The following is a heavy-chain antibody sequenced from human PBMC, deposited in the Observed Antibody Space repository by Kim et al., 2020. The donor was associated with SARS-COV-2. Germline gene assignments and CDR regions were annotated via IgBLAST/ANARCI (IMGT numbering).Heavy chain of an antibody. Sequence: SETLSLTCTVSGGSISSGGYYWSWIRQHPGKGLEWIGYIYYSGSTYYNPSLKSRVTISVDTSKNQFSLKLSSVTAADTAVYYCARSRGFRVIMIVVVIDAFDIWGQGTMVTVSS. J-gene: IGHJ3*02. D-gene: IGHD3-22*01. CDR3: ARSRGFRVIMIVVVIDAFDI. CDR2: IYYSGST. CDR1: GGSISSGGYY. V-gene: IGHV4-31*03.